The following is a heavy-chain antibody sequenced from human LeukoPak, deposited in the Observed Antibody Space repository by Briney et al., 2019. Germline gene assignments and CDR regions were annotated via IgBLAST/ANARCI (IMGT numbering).Heavy chain of an antibody. J-gene: IGHJ3*02. V-gene: IGHV1-69*13. CDR3: ARRATHDAFDI. CDR1: GGTFCSCA. CDR2: IIPIFGTA. D-gene: IGHD1-26*01. Sequence: ASVKVSCKASGGTFCSCALSWVRQAPGQGLEWMGGIIPIFGTANYAQKFQGRVTITADESTRTAYIELSSLRSEDTAVYYCARRATHDAFDIWGQGTMVTVSS.